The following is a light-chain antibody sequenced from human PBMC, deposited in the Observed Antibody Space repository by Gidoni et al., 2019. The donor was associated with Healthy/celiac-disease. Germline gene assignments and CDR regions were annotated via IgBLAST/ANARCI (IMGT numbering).Light chain of an antibody. CDR1: SRRSYY. V-gene: IGLV3-19*01. Sequence: SSGLSQEPAVSVALGQTGRITCQGDSRRSYYASWYQQKPGQAHVLVSYGKNNRPSGIPERFSGSSSGNTASLTIPGAQAEDEADYYFNSRDSSGNHQGVFGGGTKLTVL. CDR2: GKN. CDR3: NSRDSSGNHQGV. J-gene: IGLJ2*01.